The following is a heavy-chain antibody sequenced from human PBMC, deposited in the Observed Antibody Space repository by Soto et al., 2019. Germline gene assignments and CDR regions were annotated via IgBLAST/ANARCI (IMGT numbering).Heavy chain of an antibody. D-gene: IGHD3-10*01. CDR2: VNPIVGMS. CDR3: ASSYGSGYRAFDY. V-gene: IGHV1-69*02. Sequence: QVQLVQSGAEVKRPGSSGKVSCKASGDTFNFYSINWVRQAPGLGLEWLGRVNPIVGMSNYAQKFQDSVTMTANKSPSTADIELSRLRSEDKAIYYCASSYGSGYRAFDYWGQGALVTVSS. J-gene: IGHJ4*02. CDR1: GDTFNFYS.